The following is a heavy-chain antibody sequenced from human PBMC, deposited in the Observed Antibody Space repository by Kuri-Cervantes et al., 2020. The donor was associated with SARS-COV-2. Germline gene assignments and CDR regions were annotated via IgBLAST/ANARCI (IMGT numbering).Heavy chain of an antibody. Sequence: GGSLRLSCAASGFTFSSYWMSWVRQAPGKGLEWVANIKQDGSEKYYVDSVKGRFTISRDNAKNSLYLQMNSLRAGDTAVYYCVRSYDFYGMDVWGQGTTVTVSS. J-gene: IGHJ6*02. CDR3: VRSYDFYGMDV. CDR1: GFTFSSYW. D-gene: IGHD3-3*01. CDR2: IKQDGSEK. V-gene: IGHV3-7*04.